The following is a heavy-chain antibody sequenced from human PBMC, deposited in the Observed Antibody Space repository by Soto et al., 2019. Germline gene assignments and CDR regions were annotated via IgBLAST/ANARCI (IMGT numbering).Heavy chain of an antibody. J-gene: IGHJ6*02. Sequence: PGGSLRLSCAASGFTFSSYWMHWVRQAPGKGLVWVSRINSDGSSTSYADSVKGRFTISRDNAKNTLYLQMNSLRAEDTAVYYCARGGDDGTHRGVDYYYGMDVWGQGTTVTVSS. D-gene: IGHD3-10*01. CDR1: GFTFSSYW. CDR2: INSDGSST. CDR3: ARGGDDGTHRGVDYYYGMDV. V-gene: IGHV3-74*01.